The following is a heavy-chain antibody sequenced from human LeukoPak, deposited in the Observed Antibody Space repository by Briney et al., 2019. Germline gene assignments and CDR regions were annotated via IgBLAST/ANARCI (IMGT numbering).Heavy chain of an antibody. Sequence: PSETLSLTCTVSGGSVSSDYWSWIRQPPGKGLEWIGYIYHTGNSDYNPSLKSRVTISVDTSKNQFSLKLSSVTAADTAVYYCARVITWYYYGSGSYVDYWGQGTLVTVSS. J-gene: IGHJ4*02. CDR1: GGSVSSDY. CDR3: ARVITWYYYGSGSYVDY. CDR2: IYHTGNS. D-gene: IGHD3-10*01. V-gene: IGHV4-59*02.